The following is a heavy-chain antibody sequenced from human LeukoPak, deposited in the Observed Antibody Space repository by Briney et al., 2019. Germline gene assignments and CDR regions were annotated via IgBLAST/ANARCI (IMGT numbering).Heavy chain of an antibody. CDR1: GGTFSSYA. CDR2: IIPILGIA. CDR3: ATLPYSSAWYHYYYYMDV. D-gene: IGHD6-19*01. J-gene: IGHJ6*03. V-gene: IGHV1-69*04. Sequence: SVKVSCKASGGTFSSYAISWVRQAPGQGLEWMGRIIPILGIANYAQKFQGRVTITADKSTSTAYMELNSLRSEDTAVYYCATLPYSSAWYHYYYYMDVWGRGTTVTVSS.